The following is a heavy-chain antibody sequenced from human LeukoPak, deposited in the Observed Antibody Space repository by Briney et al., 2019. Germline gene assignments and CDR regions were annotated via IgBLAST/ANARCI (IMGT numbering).Heavy chain of an antibody. CDR2: IYYSGST. V-gene: IGHV4-59*01. CDR3: AREYCSGGSCYSDY. J-gene: IGHJ4*02. Sequence: PSETLSLTCTVSGGSISSYYWSWIRQPPGKGLEWIGYIYYSGSTNYNPSLKSRVTISVDTSKNQFSLKLSSVTAADTAVYYCAREYCSGGSCYSDYWGQGTLVTVSS. D-gene: IGHD2-15*01. CDR1: GGSISSYY.